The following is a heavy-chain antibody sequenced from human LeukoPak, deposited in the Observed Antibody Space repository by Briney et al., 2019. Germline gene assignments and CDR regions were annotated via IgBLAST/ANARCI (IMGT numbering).Heavy chain of an antibody. V-gene: IGHV3-43*02. J-gene: IGHJ6*03. CDR3: AKDGLYDSSGQSYMDV. CDR1: GFTFDDYG. D-gene: IGHD3-22*01. Sequence: GGSLRLSCAASGFTFDDYGMSWVRQAPGKGLEWVSLISGDGGSTYYADSVKGRLTISRDNSKNSLYLQMNSLRTEDTALYYCAKDGLYDSSGQSYMDVWGKGTTVTVSS. CDR2: ISGDGGST.